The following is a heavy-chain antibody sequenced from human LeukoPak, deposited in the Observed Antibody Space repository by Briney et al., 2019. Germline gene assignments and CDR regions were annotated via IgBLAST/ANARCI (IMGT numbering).Heavy chain of an antibody. Sequence: PGGSLRLSCAASGFTVSSNYMSWVRQAPGKGLEWVSVIYSGGSTYYADSVKGRFTISRDNSKNTLYLQMNSLRAEDTAVYYCARDKVVPAAPGGIDVWGQGTTVTVSS. D-gene: IGHD2-2*01. CDR1: GFTVSSNY. J-gene: IGHJ6*02. CDR2: IYSGGST. CDR3: ARDKVVPAAPGGIDV. V-gene: IGHV3-53*01.